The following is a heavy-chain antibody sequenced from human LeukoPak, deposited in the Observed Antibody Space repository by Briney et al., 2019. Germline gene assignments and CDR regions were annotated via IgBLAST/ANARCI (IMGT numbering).Heavy chain of an antibody. Sequence: SETLSLTCAVYGGSFSGYYWSWIRQPPGKGLEWIGEINHSGSTNYNPSLKSRVTISVDTSKNQFSLKLSSVTAADTAVYYCAREVVRGVCFDYWGQGTLVTVSS. CDR1: GGSFSGYY. CDR3: AREVVRGVCFDY. CDR2: INHSGST. J-gene: IGHJ4*02. D-gene: IGHD3-10*01. V-gene: IGHV4-34*01.